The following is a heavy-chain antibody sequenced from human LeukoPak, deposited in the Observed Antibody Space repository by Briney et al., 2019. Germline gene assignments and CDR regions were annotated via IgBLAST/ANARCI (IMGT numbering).Heavy chain of an antibody. CDR2: ISPSGGST. J-gene: IGHJ5*02. CDR3: ARDNSVRDEAWWFNP. D-gene: IGHD5-24*01. V-gene: IGHV1-46*01. Sequence: WASVKVSCKAFGYTFTSNYMHWVRQAPGQGPEWMGVISPSGGSTTYAQKFQGRVTLTRDMSTSTDYLELSSLRSEDTAVYYCARDNSVRDEAWWFNPWDQGTLVTVSS. CDR1: GYTFTSNY.